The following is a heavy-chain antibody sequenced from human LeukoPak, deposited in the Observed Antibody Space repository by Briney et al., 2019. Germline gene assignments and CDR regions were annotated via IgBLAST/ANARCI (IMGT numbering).Heavy chain of an antibody. CDR3: ARIYVWGSYSPYYFDY. CDR2: IYSGGST. J-gene: IGHJ4*02. CDR1: GFTVSNNY. D-gene: IGHD3-16*01. Sequence: GGSLRFSCAASGFTVSNNYMSWVRQAPGKGLEWVSVIYSGGSTYYADSVKGRFTISRDNSKNTLYLQMNSLRAEDTAVYYCARIYVWGSYSPYYFDYWGQGILVTVSS. V-gene: IGHV3-53*01.